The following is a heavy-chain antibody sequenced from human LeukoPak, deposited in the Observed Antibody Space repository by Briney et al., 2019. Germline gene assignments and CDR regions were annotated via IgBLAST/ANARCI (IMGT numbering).Heavy chain of an antibody. V-gene: IGHV3-48*03. CDR1: GFTFSSYE. CDR2: ILNSGTTT. J-gene: IGHJ4*02. CDR3: ARDPPDY. Sequence: GGSLRLSCAASGFTFSSYEMNWVRQAPGKGPEWVSYILNSGTTTYYADSVKGRFTISRDNAKNSLYLQMNSLRAEDTGVYYCARDPPDYWGQAILVTVSS.